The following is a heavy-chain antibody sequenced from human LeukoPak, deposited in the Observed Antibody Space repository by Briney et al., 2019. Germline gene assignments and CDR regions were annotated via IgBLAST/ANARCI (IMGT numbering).Heavy chain of an antibody. CDR1: GYTFTGYY. V-gene: IGHV1-46*01. Sequence: GASVKVSCKASGYTFTGYYMHWVRQAPGQGLEWMGIINPSGGSTSYAQKFQGRVTMTRDMSTSTVYMELSSLRSEDTAVYYCARVSPNTVTTLQYFDYWGQGTLVTVSS. CDR3: ARVSPNTVTTLQYFDY. CDR2: INPSGGST. J-gene: IGHJ4*02. D-gene: IGHD4-17*01.